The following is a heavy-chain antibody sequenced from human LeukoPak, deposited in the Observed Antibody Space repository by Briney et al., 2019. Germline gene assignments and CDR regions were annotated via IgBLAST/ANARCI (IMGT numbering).Heavy chain of an antibody. CDR2: INHSGST. CDR1: GGSFSGYY. J-gene: IGHJ5*02. CDR3: ARGNCLYSSSWYCGWFDP. V-gene: IGHV4-34*01. D-gene: IGHD6-13*01. Sequence: SETLSRTCAVYGGSFSGYYWSWIRQPPGKGLEWIGEINHSGSTNYNPSLKSRVTISVDTSKNQFSLKLSSVTAADTAVYYCARGNCLYSSSWYCGWFDPWGQGTLATVSS.